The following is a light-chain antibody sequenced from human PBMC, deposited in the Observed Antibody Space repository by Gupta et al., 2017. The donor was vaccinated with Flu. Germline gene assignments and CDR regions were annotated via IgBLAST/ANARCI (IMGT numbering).Light chain of an antibody. V-gene: IGKV1-39*01. J-gene: IGKJ4*01. CDR3: QQSYSTLT. CDR1: QSISSY. Sequence: DIQMTQSPSSLSASVGDRVTITCRASQSISSYLNWYQQKPGKAPKLLIYAASSLQSGVPSRFSGSGYGTDFTLTISRRQHEDFANYYWQQSYSTLTFGGGTKVEIK. CDR2: AAS.